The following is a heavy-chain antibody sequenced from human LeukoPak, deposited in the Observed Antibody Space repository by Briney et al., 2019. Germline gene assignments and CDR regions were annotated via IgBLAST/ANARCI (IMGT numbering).Heavy chain of an antibody. CDR3: AKDSFKNVGDSFGS. J-gene: IGHJ4*02. V-gene: IGHV3-23*01. CDR2: ITSSGGTT. Sequence: GGSLRLSCAASGFTFSSYAMSWVRQAPGKGLEWVSTITSSGGTTYYADSVKGRFTISRDNSKNTLSLQVTSLRAEDTALYYCAKDSFKNVGDSFGSWGQGTLVTVSS. D-gene: IGHD3-10*01. CDR1: GFTFSSYA.